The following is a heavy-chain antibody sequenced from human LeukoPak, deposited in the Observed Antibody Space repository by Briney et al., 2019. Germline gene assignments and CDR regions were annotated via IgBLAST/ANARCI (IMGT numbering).Heavy chain of an antibody. CDR3: AKNGDRGAYCTGGTCYPYFYYYMDV. CDR2: IKQDGSET. V-gene: IGHV3-7*03. J-gene: IGHJ6*03. Sequence: GGSLRLSCAASGFTFSSYWMSWVRQAPGKGLEWVANIKQDGSETYYVDSVKGRFTISRDNAKNSLYLQMNSLRAEDTAIYYCAKNGDRGAYCTGGTCYPYFYYYMDVWGKGTTVTI. D-gene: IGHD2-15*01. CDR1: GFTFSSYW.